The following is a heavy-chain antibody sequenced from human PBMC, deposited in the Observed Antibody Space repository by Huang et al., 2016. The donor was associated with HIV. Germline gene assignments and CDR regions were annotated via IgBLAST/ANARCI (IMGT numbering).Heavy chain of an antibody. V-gene: IGHV4-39*02. J-gene: IGHJ4*02. Sequence: QLQLQESGPGLVKPSETLSLTCTVSGGSIRSDNYYWGWIRQPPGKGLEWIGSIYFRGRTYYTPSLKRRVTITGDTSKNHFSLRMRSVTAADTAVYYCARLPGSITMIRGVITDPYWGQGTLVTVSS. CDR1: GGSIRSDNYY. CDR2: IYFRGRT. D-gene: IGHD3-10*01. CDR3: ARLPGSITMIRGVITDPY.